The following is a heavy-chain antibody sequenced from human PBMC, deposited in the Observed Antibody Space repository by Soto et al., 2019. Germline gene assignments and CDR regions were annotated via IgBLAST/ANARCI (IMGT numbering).Heavy chain of an antibody. J-gene: IGHJ5*02. CDR1: GDSFGSYA. CDR3: AREPFGRFDP. Sequence: SSVKVSGKASGDSFGSYAVSWVRQAPGQGLELMGAIIPVFGTTNYTQKVQGRVTITADDSTTTAYMELSSLRSDDTAVYYCAREPFGRFDPWGQGTLVTVSS. V-gene: IGHV1-69*01. CDR2: IIPVFGTT. D-gene: IGHD3-10*01.